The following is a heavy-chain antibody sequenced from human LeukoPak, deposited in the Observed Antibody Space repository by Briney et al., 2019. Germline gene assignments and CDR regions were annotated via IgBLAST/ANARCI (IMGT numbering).Heavy chain of an antibody. J-gene: IGHJ4*02. Sequence: GGSLRLSCAASGFTFSSYEMNWVRQAPGKGLEWVSYISSSGSTIYYADSVKGRFTISRDNAKNSLYLQMNSLRAEDTAVYYCAKDTGSYVGVSSDFWGQGTLVTVSS. CDR2: ISSSGSTI. D-gene: IGHD3-10*01. CDR3: AKDTGSYVGVSSDF. V-gene: IGHV3-48*03. CDR1: GFTFSSYE.